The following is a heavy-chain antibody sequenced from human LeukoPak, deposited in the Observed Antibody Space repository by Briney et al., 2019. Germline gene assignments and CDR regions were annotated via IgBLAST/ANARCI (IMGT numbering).Heavy chain of an antibody. Sequence: PSETLSLTCAVYGGSFSGYYWSWIRQPPGKGLEWIGEINHSGSTDYNPSLKSRVTISVDTSKNQFSLKLSSVTAADTAVYYCARRGLWVMDVWGKGTTVTVSS. D-gene: IGHD2-21*01. CDR2: INHSGST. J-gene: IGHJ6*03. V-gene: IGHV4-34*01. CDR1: GGSFSGYY. CDR3: ARRGLWVMDV.